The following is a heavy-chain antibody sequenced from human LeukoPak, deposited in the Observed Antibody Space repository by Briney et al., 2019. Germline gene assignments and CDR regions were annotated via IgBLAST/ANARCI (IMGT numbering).Heavy chain of an antibody. Sequence: SETLSLTCAVYGGSFSGYYWSWIRQPPGKGLEWIGEINHSGSTNYKPSLKSLVTISVDTSKNQFSLKLTSVTAADTAVYYCARYQRLGYCSSSSCYHSADAFDIWGQGTMVTVSS. CDR3: ARYQRLGYCSSSSCYHSADAFDI. V-gene: IGHV4-34*01. D-gene: IGHD2-2*01. CDR2: INHSGST. CDR1: GGSFSGYY. J-gene: IGHJ3*02.